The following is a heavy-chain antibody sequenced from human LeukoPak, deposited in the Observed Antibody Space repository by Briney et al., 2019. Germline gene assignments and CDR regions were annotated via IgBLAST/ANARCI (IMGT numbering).Heavy chain of an antibody. V-gene: IGHV1-46*01. CDR3: ARVAPPMVRGVHLDY. J-gene: IGHJ4*02. CDR2: INPSGGST. CDR1: GYTFTSYY. D-gene: IGHD3-10*01. Sequence: ASVTVSCKASGYTFTSYYMHWVRQAPGQGLEWMGIINPSGGSTSYAQKFQGRVTMTRDTSTSTVYMELSSLRSEDTAVYYCARVAPPMVRGVHLDYWGQGTLVTVSS.